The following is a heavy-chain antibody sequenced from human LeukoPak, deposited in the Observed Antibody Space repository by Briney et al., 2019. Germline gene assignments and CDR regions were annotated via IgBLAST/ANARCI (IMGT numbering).Heavy chain of an antibody. CDR1: GYTFSGYY. CDR2: INPNTGGT. CDR3: ASPRRYYGSGSSDAFDI. V-gene: IGHV1-2*02. J-gene: IGHJ3*02. D-gene: IGHD3-10*01. Sequence: ASVKVSCKASGYTFSGYYIHWVRQAPGQGLEWMGWINPNTGGTKYAQRFQDRVTMTRDTSISTAYMEVSRLRSDDTAVYYCASPRRYYGSGSSDAFDIWGQGTMVTVSS.